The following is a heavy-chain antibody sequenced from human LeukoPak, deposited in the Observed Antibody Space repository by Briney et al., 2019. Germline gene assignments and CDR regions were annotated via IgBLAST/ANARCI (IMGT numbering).Heavy chain of an antibody. V-gene: IGHV4-30-4*01. Sequence: SETLSLTCTVSGGSISSGDYYWSWIRQPPGKGLEWIGYIYYSGSTYYNPSLKSRVTISVDTSKNQFSLKLSSVTAADTAVYYCAREPYYYGSGSSYYFDYWGQGTLVTVSS. CDR2: IYYSGST. CDR3: AREPYYYGSGSSYYFDY. J-gene: IGHJ4*02. CDR1: GGSISSGDYY. D-gene: IGHD3-10*01.